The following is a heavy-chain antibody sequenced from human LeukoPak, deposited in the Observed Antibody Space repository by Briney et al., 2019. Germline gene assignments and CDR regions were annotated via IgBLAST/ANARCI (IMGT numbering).Heavy chain of an antibody. CDR2: ISSSSSYI. Sequence: PGGSLRLSCAASGFTFSSYSMNWVRQAPGKGLEWVSSISSSSSYIYYADSVKGRFTISRDNAKNSLYLQMNSLRAEDTAVYYCARDPKMYSSEFYFDYWGQGTLVTVSS. CDR3: ARDPKMYSSEFYFDY. J-gene: IGHJ4*02. CDR1: GFTFSSYS. D-gene: IGHD6-19*01. V-gene: IGHV3-21*01.